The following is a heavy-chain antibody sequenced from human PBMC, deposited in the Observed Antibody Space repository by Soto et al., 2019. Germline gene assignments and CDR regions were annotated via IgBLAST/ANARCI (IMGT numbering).Heavy chain of an antibody. J-gene: IGHJ4*02. Sequence: QVQLVQSGAEVKRPGSSVKVSCKASGDTFNFYSINWVRQAPGLGLEWMGRVNPILSMSSYAQRFQGRVTMTADKATSTAYMELSGLRPEDTASYYCATSYGSGYRAFDFWGQGALVTVSS. V-gene: IGHV1-69*04. D-gene: IGHD3-10*01. CDR1: GDTFNFYS. CDR3: ATSYGSGYRAFDF. CDR2: VNPILSMS.